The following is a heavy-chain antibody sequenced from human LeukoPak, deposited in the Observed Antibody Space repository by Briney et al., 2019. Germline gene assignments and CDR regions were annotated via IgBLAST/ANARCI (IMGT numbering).Heavy chain of an antibody. D-gene: IGHD1-1*01. V-gene: IGHV3-23*01. CDR2: VSSNGGST. CDR1: GCTFNSYA. Sequence: GGSLRLSCEASGCTFNSYAMSWVRQAPGKGLEWVSGVSSNGGSTSYADSVKGRFTVSGDNSKNTLYLQMNSLRAEYTAVYYCAKGGAWNGGHFDYWGQGTLVTVSS. CDR3: AKGGAWNGGHFDY. J-gene: IGHJ4*02.